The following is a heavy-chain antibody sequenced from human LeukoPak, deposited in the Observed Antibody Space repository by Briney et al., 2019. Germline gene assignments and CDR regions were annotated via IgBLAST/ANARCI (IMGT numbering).Heavy chain of an antibody. Sequence: GGSLRLSCAASGFTFSNYAMSWVRQAPGKGLEWVSTLGGGGIDTYYADSVKGRFTISRDNSKNTLYLQMNSLRAEDTAVYYCAKDRYGSSRTGAADYWGQGTLVTVSS. CDR1: GFTFSNYA. D-gene: IGHD2-2*01. CDR3: AKDRYGSSRTGAADY. J-gene: IGHJ4*02. V-gene: IGHV3-23*01. CDR2: LGGGGIDT.